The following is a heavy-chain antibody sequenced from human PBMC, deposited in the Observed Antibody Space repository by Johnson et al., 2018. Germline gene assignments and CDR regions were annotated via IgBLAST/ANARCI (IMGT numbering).Heavy chain of an antibody. V-gene: IGHV3-30*18. J-gene: IGHJ1*01. CDR2: ISYAGTNK. Sequence: QVQLVQSGGGVVQPGRSLRLSCAASGFTFSTYGMHWVRQTPGKGLEWVAVISYAGTNKYYADSVKGRFTISRDNSENTLYLQMNSLRAEDTAVYYCAKANSYLTQYFQDWGQGTLVTVSS. CDR3: AKANSYLTQYFQD. CDR1: GFTFSTYG. D-gene: IGHD2-21*01.